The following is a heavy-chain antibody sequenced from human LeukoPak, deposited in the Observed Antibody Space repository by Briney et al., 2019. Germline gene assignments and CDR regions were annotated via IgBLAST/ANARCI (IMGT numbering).Heavy chain of an antibody. CDR1: GFTFSSYW. V-gene: IGHV3-7*01. D-gene: IGHD1-26*01. CDR2: INHNGNVN. CDR3: ASSGSYRFDY. Sequence: GGSLRLSCAASGFTFSSYWMNWARKAPGKGLEWVASINHNGNVNYYVDSVKGRFTISRDNAKSSLYLQMNSLRDEDTAVYYCASSGSYRFDYWGQGTLVTVSS. J-gene: IGHJ4*02.